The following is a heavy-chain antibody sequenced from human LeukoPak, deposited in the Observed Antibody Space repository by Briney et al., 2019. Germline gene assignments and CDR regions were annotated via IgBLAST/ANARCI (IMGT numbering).Heavy chain of an antibody. CDR3: ARVQLSNNYFDY. V-gene: IGHV4-59*01. J-gene: IGHJ4*02. D-gene: IGHD3-16*02. Sequence: PSETLSLTCTVSGDSISRYYWSWIRQPPRKGLERIGYIYYSVSTSYNPSLKSRVTISADTSKNQFSLRLSSVTAADTAVYYCARVQLSNNYFDYWGQGTLVTVSS. CDR2: IYYSVST. CDR1: GDSISRYY.